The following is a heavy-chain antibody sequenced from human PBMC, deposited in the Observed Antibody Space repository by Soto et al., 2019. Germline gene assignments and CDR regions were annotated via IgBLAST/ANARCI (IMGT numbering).Heavy chain of an antibody. CDR1: GFTFSSYA. CDR3: AKLVAVGATSYYYYGMDV. V-gene: IGHV3-23*01. J-gene: IGHJ6*02. CDR2: ISGSGGST. D-gene: IGHD1-26*01. Sequence: GGSLRLSCAASGFTFSSYAMSWVRQAPGKGLEWVSAISGSGGSTYYADSVKGRFTISRDNSKNTLYLQMNSLRAEDTAVYYCAKLVAVGATSYYYYGMDVWGQGTTVTVSS.